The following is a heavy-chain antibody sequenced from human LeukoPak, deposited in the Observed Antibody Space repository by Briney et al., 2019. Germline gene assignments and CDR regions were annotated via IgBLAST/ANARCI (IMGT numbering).Heavy chain of an antibody. J-gene: IGHJ4*02. V-gene: IGHV3-23*01. CDR3: AKDVSSSYYDFWSGSNFDY. CDR1: GFTFSSYA. D-gene: IGHD3-3*01. Sequence: GGSLRLSCAASGFTFSSYAMSWVRQAPGKGLEWVAAISGNGGSTYYADSVKGRFTISRDNSKNTLYLQMNSLRAEDTAIYYCAKDVSSSYYDFWSGSNFDYWGQGTLVTVSS. CDR2: ISGNGGST.